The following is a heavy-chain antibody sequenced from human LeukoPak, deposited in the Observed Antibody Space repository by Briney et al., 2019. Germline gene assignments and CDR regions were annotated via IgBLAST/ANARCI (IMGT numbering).Heavy chain of an antibody. CDR3: ARGYCTSLTCNNWFDP. V-gene: IGHV3-23*01. CDR2: ISGSDAST. CDR1: GFTFSTYA. D-gene: IGHD2-2*03. J-gene: IGHJ5*02. Sequence: PGGSLRLSCAASGFTFSTYAMSWVRQAPGKGLEWVSSISGSDASTFYADSVKGRFTISRDNSKNTLFLQMNSLRGEDTAVYHCARGYCTSLTCNNWFDPWGQGTLVTVSS.